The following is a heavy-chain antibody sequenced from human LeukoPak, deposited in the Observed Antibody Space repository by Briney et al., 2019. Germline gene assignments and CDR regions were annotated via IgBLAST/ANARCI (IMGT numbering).Heavy chain of an antibody. CDR2: IYYSGST. D-gene: IGHD6-13*01. V-gene: IGHV4-39*07. CDR3: ARDMAAAPVVSTPLFDY. Sequence: SETLSLTCTVSGGSISSSSYYWGWIRQPPGKGLEWIGSIYYSGSTYYNPSLKSRVTISVDTSKNQFSLKLSSVTAADTAVYYCARDMAAAPVVSTPLFDYWGQGTLVTVSS. J-gene: IGHJ4*02. CDR1: GGSISSSSYY.